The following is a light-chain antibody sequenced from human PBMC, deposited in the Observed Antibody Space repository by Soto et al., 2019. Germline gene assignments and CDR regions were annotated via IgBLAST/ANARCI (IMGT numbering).Light chain of an antibody. CDR2: GAS. Sequence: DIPMTQSPSSLSASVGDRVTITCRASLRISSDLNWFQQKPGKAPKVLIFGASSLQSGVPSRFSGSGSGTEFTLTISSLQREDSAIYYCQQSYTTPRTFGQGTKLEIK. CDR3: QQSYTTPRT. J-gene: IGKJ2*01. V-gene: IGKV1-39*01. CDR1: LRISSD.